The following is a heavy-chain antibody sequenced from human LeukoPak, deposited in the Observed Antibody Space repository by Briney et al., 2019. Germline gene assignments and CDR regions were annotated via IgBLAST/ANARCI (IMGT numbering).Heavy chain of an antibody. D-gene: IGHD3-22*01. CDR3: ASDLGADSSDIYYYYGMDV. CDR1: GYTFSGYY. J-gene: IGHJ6*02. CDR2: INPNRGGT. Sequence: ASLKLSCKASGYTFSGYYMHWVRQAPGQGLEGMGWINPNRGGTNYAQKFQRRVTMTRDTSISTAYMELSRLRSDDTAVYYCASDLGADSSDIYYYYGMDVWGQGTTVTVSS. V-gene: IGHV1-2*02.